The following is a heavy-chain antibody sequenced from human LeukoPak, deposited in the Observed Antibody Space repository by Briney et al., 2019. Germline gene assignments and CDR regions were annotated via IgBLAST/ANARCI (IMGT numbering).Heavy chain of an antibody. CDR2: IYSGGST. Sequence: GGSLRLSCAASGFTVSSNYMTWFRQAPGKGLEWVSVIYSGGSTHYADSVEGRFTISRDISKNTLYLQMNSLRAEDTAVYYCARGKSEGAFDIWGQGTMVTVSS. J-gene: IGHJ3*02. CDR3: ARGKSEGAFDI. V-gene: IGHV3-53*01. D-gene: IGHD3-3*01. CDR1: GFTVSSNY.